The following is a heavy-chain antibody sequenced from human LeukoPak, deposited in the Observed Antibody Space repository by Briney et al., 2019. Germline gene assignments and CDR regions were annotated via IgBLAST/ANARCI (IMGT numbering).Heavy chain of an antibody. V-gene: IGHV3-30*03. Sequence: GGSLRLSCAASGYTFSSYGMHWVRQAPGKGLEWVAVISYDGSNKYYADSVKGRFTISRDNSKNTLYLQMNSLRDEDTAVYYCARSFGDWGQGTLVTVSS. J-gene: IGHJ4*02. CDR2: ISYDGSNK. CDR1: GYTFSSYG. D-gene: IGHD3-10*01. CDR3: ARSFGD.